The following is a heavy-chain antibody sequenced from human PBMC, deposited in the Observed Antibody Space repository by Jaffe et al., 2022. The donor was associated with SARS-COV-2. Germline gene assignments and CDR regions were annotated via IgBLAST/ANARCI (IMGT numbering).Heavy chain of an antibody. V-gene: IGHV3-30*18. J-gene: IGHJ4*02. Sequence: QVQLVESGGGVVQPGRSLRLSCAASGFTFSSYGMHWVRQAPGKGLEWVAVISYDGSNKYYADSVKGRFTISRDNSKNTLYLQMNSLRAEDTAVYYCAKDRGELHFDYWGQGTLVTVSS. CDR1: GFTFSSYG. D-gene: IGHD1-26*01. CDR2: ISYDGSNK. CDR3: AKDRGELHFDY.